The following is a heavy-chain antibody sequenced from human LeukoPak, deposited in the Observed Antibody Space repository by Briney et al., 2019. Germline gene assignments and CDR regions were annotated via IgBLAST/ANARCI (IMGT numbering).Heavy chain of an antibody. CDR2: ISSSSSYI. J-gene: IGHJ3*02. CDR1: GFTFSSYS. V-gene: IGHV3-21*01. Sequence: PGGSLRLSCAASGFTFSSYSMNWVRQAPGKGLEWVSSISSSSSYIYYADSVKGRFTISRDNAKNSLYLQMNSLRAEDTAVYYCARGGYYDSSGYPPYAFDIWGQGTMVTVSS. CDR3: ARGGYYDSSGYPPYAFDI. D-gene: IGHD3-22*01.